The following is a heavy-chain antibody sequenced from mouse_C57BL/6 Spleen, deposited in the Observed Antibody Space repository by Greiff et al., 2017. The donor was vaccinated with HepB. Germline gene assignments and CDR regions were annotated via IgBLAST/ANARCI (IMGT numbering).Heavy chain of an antibody. D-gene: IGHD3-2*02. CDR2: IDPSDSYT. Sequence: QVQLQQPGAELVRPGTSVKLSCKASGYTFTSYWMHWVKQRPGQGLEWIGVIDPSDSYTNYNQKFKGKATLTVDTSSSTAYMQLSSLTSEDSAVYYCARGGTAQYFDVWGTGTTVTVSS. V-gene: IGHV1-59*01. CDR1: GYTFTSYW. J-gene: IGHJ1*03. CDR3: ARGGTAQYFDV.